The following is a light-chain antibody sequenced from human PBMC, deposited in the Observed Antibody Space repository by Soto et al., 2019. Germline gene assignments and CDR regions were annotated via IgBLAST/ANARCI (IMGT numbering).Light chain of an antibody. V-gene: IGKV3-11*01. J-gene: IGKJ5*01. CDR3: QQRSNGPLT. Sequence: EIVLTQSPATLSLSPGERVTLSCRASQSVSSYFAWYQQKPGQAPRLLIYDASNRATGIPARFSGSGSGTDFTLTISSLEPEDFVVYYCQQRSNGPLTFGQGTRLEIK. CDR1: QSVSSY. CDR2: DAS.